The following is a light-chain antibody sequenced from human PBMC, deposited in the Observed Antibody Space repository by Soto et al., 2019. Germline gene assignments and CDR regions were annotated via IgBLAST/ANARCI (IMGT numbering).Light chain of an antibody. Sequence: EIVLTQSPGTLSLSPGDRATLSCRASQSVSSSALAWYQQKPGQAPRLLIYGASSRATGIPDRFSGSGSGTDFTLTISRLEPEDFAVFYCQTSRTFGLGTKVEIK. CDR1: QSVSSSA. J-gene: IGKJ1*01. CDR2: GAS. CDR3: QTSRT. V-gene: IGKV3-20*01.